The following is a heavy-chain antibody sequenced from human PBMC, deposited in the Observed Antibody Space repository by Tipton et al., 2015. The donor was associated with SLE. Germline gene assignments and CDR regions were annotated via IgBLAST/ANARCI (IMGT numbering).Heavy chain of an antibody. Sequence: TLSLTCSVSGDSVRTTSFYWSWLRQPPGKGLEWIGYVSFIGSANYNPSLKSRITMSVDTSKNNFSLKLRSVTAADTAIYYCARVRGEHSNYAGWFDPWGQGTLVAVSS. CDR2: VSFIGSA. J-gene: IGHJ5*02. D-gene: IGHD4-11*01. CDR3: ARVRGEHSNYAGWFDP. CDR1: GDSVRTTSFY. V-gene: IGHV4-61*03.